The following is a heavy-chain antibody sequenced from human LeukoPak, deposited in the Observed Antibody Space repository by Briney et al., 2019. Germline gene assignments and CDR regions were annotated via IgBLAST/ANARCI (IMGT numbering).Heavy chain of an antibody. J-gene: IGHJ4*02. V-gene: IGHV4-59*08. CDR1: GVSITTYD. D-gene: IGHD2-2*01. CDR2: ASYSAIT. CDR3: ARSDGIRGKYLLDY. Sequence: PSETLSLTCTVSGVSITTYDWTWIRQPPGQGLQWILYASYSAITNYNPSLRNRVTISLDTSKNQFSLKLTSVTAADTALYYCARSDGIRGKYLLDYWGQGSLVTVSS.